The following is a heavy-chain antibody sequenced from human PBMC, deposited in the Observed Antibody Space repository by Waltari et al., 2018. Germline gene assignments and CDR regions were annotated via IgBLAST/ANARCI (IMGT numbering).Heavy chain of an antibody. J-gene: IGHJ4*02. CDR3: ARAPAGLFDY. CDR1: GGSFSGYY. D-gene: IGHD2-2*01. V-gene: IGHV4-34*01. CDR2: INHSGST. Sequence: QVQLQQWGAGLLKPSETLSLTCAVYGGSFSGYYWSWIRQPPGKGLEWIGEINHSGSTNYNPSRKSRVTISVDTSKNQFSLKLSSVTAADTAVYYCARAPAGLFDYWGQGTLVTVSS.